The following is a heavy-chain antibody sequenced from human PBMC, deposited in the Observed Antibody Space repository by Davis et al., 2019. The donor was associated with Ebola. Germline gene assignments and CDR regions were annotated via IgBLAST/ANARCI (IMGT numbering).Heavy chain of an antibody. CDR1: GFTFSSYA. CDR3: AKLIAAAGTSNVRVDY. J-gene: IGHJ4*02. V-gene: IGHV3-23*01. Sequence: PGGSLRLSCAASGFTFSSYAMSWVRQAPGKGLEWVSAISGSGGSTYYADSVKGRFTISRDNSKNTLYLQMNSLRAEDTAVYYCAKLIAAAGTSNVRVDYWGQGTLVTVSS. CDR2: ISGSGGST. D-gene: IGHD6-13*01.